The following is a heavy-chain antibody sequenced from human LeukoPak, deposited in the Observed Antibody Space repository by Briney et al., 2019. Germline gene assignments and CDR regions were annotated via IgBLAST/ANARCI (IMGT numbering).Heavy chain of an antibody. CDR1: GGSISSYY. CDR3: ARAQYCSSTSCYEMYYFDY. Sequence: PSETLSLTCTVSGGSISSYYRSWIRQPPGKGLEWIGYINYSGSTNYNPSLKSRVTISVDTSNNQFSLKLNSVTAADTAVYYCARAQYCSSTSCYEMYYFDYWGQGTLVTVSS. CDR2: INYSGST. V-gene: IGHV4-59*08. J-gene: IGHJ4*02. D-gene: IGHD2-2*01.